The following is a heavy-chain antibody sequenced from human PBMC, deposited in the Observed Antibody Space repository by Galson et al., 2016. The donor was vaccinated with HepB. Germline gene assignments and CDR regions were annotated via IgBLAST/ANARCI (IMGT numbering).Heavy chain of an antibody. CDR1: GFAFRTYS. V-gene: IGHV3-30*03. CDR3: VRPEGIQLWSPHYYYYYGMDV. CDR2: ISYDGSNE. J-gene: IGHJ6*02. D-gene: IGHD5-18*01. Sequence: LRLSCAASGFAFRTYSMNWVRQTPGQGLEWVAVISYDGSNEYYTDFVKGRFIISRDNSKNTLYLQMNSLRAEDTAVYYCVRPEGIQLWSPHYYYYYGMDVWGPGTTVTVSS.